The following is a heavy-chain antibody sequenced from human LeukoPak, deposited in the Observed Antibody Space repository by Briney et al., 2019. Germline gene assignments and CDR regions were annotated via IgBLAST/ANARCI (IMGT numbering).Heavy chain of an antibody. CDR2: ISAYNGNT. Sequence: ASVKVSCKASGYTFTSYGISWVRQAPGQGLEWMGWISAYNGNTNYAQKLEGRVTMTTDTSTSTAYMELRSLRSDDTAVYYCARARIVSQLPTRYGWFDPWGQGTLVTVSS. CDR1: GYTFTSYG. V-gene: IGHV1-18*01. J-gene: IGHJ5*02. CDR3: ARARIVSQLPTRYGWFDP. D-gene: IGHD2-2*01.